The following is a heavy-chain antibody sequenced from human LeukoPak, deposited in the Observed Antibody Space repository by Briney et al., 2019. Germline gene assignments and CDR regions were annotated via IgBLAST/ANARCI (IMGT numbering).Heavy chain of an antibody. CDR3: ARHVGSYNHLDC. D-gene: IGHD1-1*01. CDR2: IYYSGST. J-gene: IGHJ4*02. CDR1: GGSISSSSYY. Sequence: SETLSLTCTVSGGSISSSSYYWGWIRQPPGKGLEWIGSIYYSGSTYYNPSLKSRVTISVDTSKNQFSLKLSSVTAADTAVYYCARHVGSYNHLDCWGQGTLVTVYS. V-gene: IGHV4-39*01.